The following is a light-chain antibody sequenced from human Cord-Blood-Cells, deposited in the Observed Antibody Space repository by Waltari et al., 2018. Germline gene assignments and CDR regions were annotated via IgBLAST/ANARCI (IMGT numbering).Light chain of an antibody. J-gene: IGLJ2*01. V-gene: IGLV2-11*01. CDR3: CSYAGSYTFVV. Sequence: QSALTQPRSVSGSPGPSVTIPCTGTSSDVGGYNYLSGYQQHPGKAPKLMIYDVSKRPSGVPDRFSGSKSGNTASLTISGLQAEDEADYYCCSYAGSYTFVVFGGGTKLTVL. CDR2: DVS. CDR1: SSDVGGYNY.